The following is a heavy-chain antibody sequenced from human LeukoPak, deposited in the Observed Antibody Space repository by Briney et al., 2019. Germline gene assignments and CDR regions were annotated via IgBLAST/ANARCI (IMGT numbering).Heavy chain of an antibody. Sequence: GASVKVSCKASGYTFTSYAIQWVRHAPGQRLEWMGWINAGHGNTKYSQNFQGRVTITRDTSASTAYMELSSLRSEDTAVYYCARGAGFAEPLPEYWGQGTLLTVSS. D-gene: IGHD1-14*01. CDR3: ARGAGFAEPLPEY. CDR1: GYTFTSYA. CDR2: INAGHGNT. J-gene: IGHJ4*02. V-gene: IGHV1-3*01.